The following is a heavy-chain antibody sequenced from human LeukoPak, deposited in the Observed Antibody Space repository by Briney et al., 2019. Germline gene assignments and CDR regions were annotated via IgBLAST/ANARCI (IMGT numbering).Heavy chain of an antibody. CDR2: INPNSGGT. V-gene: IGHV1-2*06. CDR1: GYTFTGYY. CDR3: ARAPIAARDAFDI. J-gene: IGHJ3*02. D-gene: IGHD6-6*01. Sequence: GASVKVSCKASGYTFTGYYMHWVRQAPGQGLEWMGRINPNSGGTNYAQKFQGRVTMTRDTSISTAYKELSRLRSDDTAVYYCARAPIAARDAFDIWGQGTMVTVSS.